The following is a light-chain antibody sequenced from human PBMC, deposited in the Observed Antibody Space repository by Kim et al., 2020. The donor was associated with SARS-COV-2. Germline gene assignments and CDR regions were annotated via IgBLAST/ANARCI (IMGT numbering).Light chain of an antibody. Sequence: PGERATHSCRASQSVSSSYLAWYQQKPGQAPRLLIYGASSRATGIPDRFSGSGSGTDFTLTISRLEPEDFAVYYCQQYGNSPWTFGQGTKVDIK. CDR3: QQYGNSPWT. V-gene: IGKV3-20*01. CDR1: QSVSSSY. J-gene: IGKJ1*01. CDR2: GAS.